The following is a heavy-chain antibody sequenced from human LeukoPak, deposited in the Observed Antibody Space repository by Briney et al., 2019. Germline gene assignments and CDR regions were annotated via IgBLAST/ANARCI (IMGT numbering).Heavy chain of an antibody. CDR3: AKDRALYSSSWSYYYYYGMDV. D-gene: IGHD6-13*01. CDR1: GFTFDDYA. V-gene: IGHV3-9*01. J-gene: IGHJ6*02. Sequence: GGSLRLSCAASGFTFDDYAIHWVRQAPGKGLEWVSGISWNSGSIGYADSVKGRFTISRDNAKNSLYLQMNSLRAEDTAVYYCAKDRALYSSSWSYYYYYGMDVWGQGTTVTVSS. CDR2: ISWNSGSI.